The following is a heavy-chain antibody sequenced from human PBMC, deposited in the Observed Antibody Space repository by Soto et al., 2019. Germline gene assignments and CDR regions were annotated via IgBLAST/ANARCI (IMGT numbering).Heavy chain of an antibody. D-gene: IGHD3-10*01. CDR3: ARHKSGGGSSPFDF. V-gene: IGHV5-10-1*01. CDR2: LNPKDSFA. Sequence: GESLKISCKASGVIFTSYWLSWVRQMPGKGLEWMGMLNPKDSFANYSPSFRGHVTISPDTSVTTAYLKWSSLKASDTAIYYCARHKSGGGSSPFDFWGQGTLVTVSS. CDR1: GVIFTSYW. J-gene: IGHJ4*02.